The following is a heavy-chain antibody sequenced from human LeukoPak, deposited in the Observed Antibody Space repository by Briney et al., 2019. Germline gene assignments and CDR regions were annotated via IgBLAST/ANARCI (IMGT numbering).Heavy chain of an antibody. CDR1: GFAFNSYG. CDR2: ISSSSSYI. Sequence: PGGSLRLSCAASGFAFNSYGMNWVRQAPGKGLEWVSSISSSSSYIYYADSVKGRFTIPRDNAKNSLYLQVNSLRAEDTAVYYCARDRTRLDYWGQGTLVTASS. V-gene: IGHV3-21*01. CDR3: ARDRTRLDY. J-gene: IGHJ4*02. D-gene: IGHD1/OR15-1a*01.